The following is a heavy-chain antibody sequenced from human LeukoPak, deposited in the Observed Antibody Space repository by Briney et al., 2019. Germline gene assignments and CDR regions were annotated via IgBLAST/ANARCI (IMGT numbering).Heavy chain of an antibody. J-gene: IGHJ4*02. D-gene: IGHD5-18*01. Sequence: SETLSLTCTVSGGSISSYYWSWIRQPPGKGLEWIGYIYYSGSTNYNPSPKSRVTISVDTSKNQFSLKLSSVTAADTAVYYCASSHVDTAMVTDYWGQGTLVTVSS. CDR1: GGSISSYY. V-gene: IGHV4-59*08. CDR3: ASSHVDTAMVTDY. CDR2: IYYSGST.